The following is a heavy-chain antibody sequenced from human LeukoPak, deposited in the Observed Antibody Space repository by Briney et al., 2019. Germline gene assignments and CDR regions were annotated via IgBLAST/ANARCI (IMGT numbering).Heavy chain of an antibody. J-gene: IGHJ4*02. CDR3: ARDVGSYPFY. CDR1: GGSISSSSYY. D-gene: IGHD1-26*01. Sequence: SETLSLTCTVSGGSISSSSYYWGWIRQPPGKGLEWIGSIYYSGSTYYNPSLKSRVTISLDTSKNQFSLKLSSVTAADTAVYYCARDVGSYPFYWGQGTLVTVSS. CDR2: IYYSGST. V-gene: IGHV4-39*07.